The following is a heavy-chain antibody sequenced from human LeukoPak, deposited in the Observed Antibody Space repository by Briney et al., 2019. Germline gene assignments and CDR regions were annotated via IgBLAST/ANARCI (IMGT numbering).Heavy chain of an antibody. Sequence: GGSLRLSCAASGFRFSNYAMHWVRQAPGKGLEWVELISSNGRDRFYAGSVQGRFTISRDDSESTVYLQMDSLRTEDTALYYCAKSGYYYYMDVWGRGTSVTVSS. CDR1: GFRFSNYA. J-gene: IGHJ6*03. CDR2: ISSNGRDR. CDR3: AKSGYYYYMDV. V-gene: IGHV3-30*02.